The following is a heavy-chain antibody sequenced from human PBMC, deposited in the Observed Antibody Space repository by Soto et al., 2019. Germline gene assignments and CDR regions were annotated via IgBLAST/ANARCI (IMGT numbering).Heavy chain of an antibody. D-gene: IGHD3-3*01. V-gene: IGHV1-2*04. CDR3: ARGRQYYYFWSGYPRDYYYMDV. CDR2: INPNSGGT. Sequence: QVQLVQSGAEVKKPGASVKVSCKASGYTFTGYYMHWVRQAPGQGLEWMGWINPNSGGTNYAQKFQGWVTMTRDTSISTAYMELSRLRSDDTAVYYCARGRQYYYFWSGYPRDYYYMDVWGKGTTVTVSS. J-gene: IGHJ6*03. CDR1: GYTFTGYY.